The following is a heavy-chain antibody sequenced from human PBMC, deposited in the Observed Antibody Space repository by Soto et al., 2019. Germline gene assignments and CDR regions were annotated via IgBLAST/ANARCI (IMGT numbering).Heavy chain of an antibody. CDR3: ARQFVGPYGSGSYFEY. V-gene: IGHV4-59*08. CDR1: GGSISSYY. J-gene: IGHJ4*02. CDR2: IYYSGST. Sequence: QVQLQESGPGLVKPSETLSLTCTVSGGSISSYYWSWIRQPPGKGLEWIGYIYYSGSTNYNPPLKSRVTISVDTSKNQFSLKLSSVTAADTAVYYCARQFVGPYGSGSYFEYWGQGTLVTVSS. D-gene: IGHD3-10*01.